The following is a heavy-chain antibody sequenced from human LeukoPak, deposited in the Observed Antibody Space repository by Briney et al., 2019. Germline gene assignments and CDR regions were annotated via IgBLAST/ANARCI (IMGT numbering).Heavy chain of an antibody. J-gene: IGHJ4*02. CDR1: GGSFSDYY. D-gene: IGHD6-13*01. Sequence: SETLSLTCAVYGGSFSDYYWGWIRQPPGKGLEWIGEINHSGSTYYNPSLKSRVTILIDTSKNQFSLMLSSVTAADTAVYYCARVSQLVVDYWGQGTLVTVSS. CDR3: ARVSQLVVDY. V-gene: IGHV4-34*01. CDR2: INHSGST.